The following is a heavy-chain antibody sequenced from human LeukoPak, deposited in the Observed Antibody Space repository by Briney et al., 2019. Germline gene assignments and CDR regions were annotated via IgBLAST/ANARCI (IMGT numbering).Heavy chain of an antibody. Sequence: SESLSLTCAVYGGSFSGYYWSWIRQPPGKGLEWIGEINHSGSTNYNPSLKSRVTISVDTSKNQFSLKLSSVTAADTAVYYCARVRGYFYGFDSWGQGTLVTVSS. CDR2: INHSGST. CDR3: ARVRGYFYGFDS. D-gene: IGHD5-18*01. CDR1: GGSFSGYY. J-gene: IGHJ4*02. V-gene: IGHV4-34*01.